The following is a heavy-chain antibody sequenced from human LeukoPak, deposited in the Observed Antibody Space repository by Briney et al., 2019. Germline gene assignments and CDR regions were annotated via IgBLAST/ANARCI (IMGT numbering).Heavy chain of an antibody. Sequence: TGGSLRLSCAASGFTSSAYDMHWVRQITGGGLEWVSTSGTVGDTFYSDSVKGRFTISRENAKNSVHLQMNSLRVEDSAIYFCVREAMPYIINGRRFDYWGQGTLVTVSS. V-gene: IGHV3-13*04. CDR2: SGTVGDT. CDR1: GFTSSAYD. J-gene: IGHJ4*02. D-gene: IGHD2-2*01. CDR3: VREAMPYIINGRRFDY.